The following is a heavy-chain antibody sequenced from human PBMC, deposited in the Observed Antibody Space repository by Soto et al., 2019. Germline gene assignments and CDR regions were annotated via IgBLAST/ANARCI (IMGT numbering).Heavy chain of an antibody. V-gene: IGHV3-30-3*01. CDR1: GFTFSSYA. CDR3: ARDFTIFGWARGMDV. J-gene: IGHJ6*02. Sequence: LRLSCAASGFTFSSYAMHWVRQAPGKGLEWVAVISYDGSNKYYADSVKGRFTISRDNSKNTLYLQMNSLRAEDTAVYYCARDFTIFGWARGMDVWGQGTTVTVPS. CDR2: ISYDGSNK. D-gene: IGHD3-3*01.